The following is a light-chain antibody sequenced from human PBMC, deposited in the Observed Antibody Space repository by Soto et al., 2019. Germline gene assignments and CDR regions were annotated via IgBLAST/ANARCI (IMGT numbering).Light chain of an antibody. J-gene: IGKJ3*01. V-gene: IGKV1-5*01. CDR2: DAS. Sequence: DIQMTQSPSTLSASVGDRVTITCRASQSISSWLAWYQQKPGKAPKLLIYDASSLESGVPSRFSDSGSGTEFTLTISSLQPDDFETYYCQQYNSYSFTFGPGTKVDIK. CDR1: QSISSW. CDR3: QQYNSYSFT.